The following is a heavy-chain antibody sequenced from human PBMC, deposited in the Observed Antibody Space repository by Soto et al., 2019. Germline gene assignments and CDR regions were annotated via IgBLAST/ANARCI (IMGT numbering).Heavy chain of an antibody. CDR3: ARHPRITRGWHFDL. CDR1: GGSIDTSDYY. V-gene: IGHV4-31*02. CDR2: IFHSGDT. J-gene: IGHJ2*01. Sequence: SETLSLTCTVSGGSIDTSDYYWSWIRQQPGKGLEWIGYIFHSGDTYYNPSLTSRLAFSVDTSKNQFSLRLTSVTVADTAIYFCARHPRITRGWHFDLWGRGTLVTVSS. D-gene: IGHD1-20*01.